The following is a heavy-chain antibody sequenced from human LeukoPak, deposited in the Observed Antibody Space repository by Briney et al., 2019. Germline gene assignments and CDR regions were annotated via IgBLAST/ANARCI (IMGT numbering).Heavy chain of an antibody. CDR3: ARPINPMKVVAAAFDL. V-gene: IGHV4-34*01. D-gene: IGHD3-22*01. CDR2: INHSGST. Sequence: SETLSLTCAVYGGSFSGYYWSWIRQPPGKGLEWIGEINHSGSTNYNPSLKSRVTISVDTSKNQFSLKLSSVTAADTAVYYCARPINPMKVVAAAFDLWGPGTMVTVSS. J-gene: IGHJ3*01. CDR1: GGSFSGYY.